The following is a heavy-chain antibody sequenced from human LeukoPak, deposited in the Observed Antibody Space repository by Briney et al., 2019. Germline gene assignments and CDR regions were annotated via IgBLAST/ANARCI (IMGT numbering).Heavy chain of an antibody. CDR1: GYSISSGYY. CDR3: ARDWPRYSGIPLTGGFDY. J-gene: IGHJ4*02. CDR2: IYHSGST. Sequence: SETLSLTCTVSGYSISSGYYWGWIRQPPGRGLEWIGSIYHSGSTYYNPSLKSRVSISMDTSKNHFSLKLSSVTAADTAVYYCARDWPRYSGIPLTGGFDYWGQGTLVTVSS. V-gene: IGHV4-38-2*02. D-gene: IGHD7-27*01.